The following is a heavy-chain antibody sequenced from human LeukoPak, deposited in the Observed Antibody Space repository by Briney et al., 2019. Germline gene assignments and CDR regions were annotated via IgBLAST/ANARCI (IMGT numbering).Heavy chain of an antibody. D-gene: IGHD3-10*01. CDR1: GGSISSGAHY. V-gene: IGHV4-31*03. CDR2: IYYDGST. CDR3: ARVSRGSFDI. J-gene: IGHJ3*02. Sequence: LQTLSLTCTVSGGSISSGAHYWSWIRQHPGKGLEWIGYIYYDGSTHYNPSLKSRLTISVDMSKNQFSLKLSSVTAADTAVYYCARVSRGSFDIWGQGTMVTVSS.